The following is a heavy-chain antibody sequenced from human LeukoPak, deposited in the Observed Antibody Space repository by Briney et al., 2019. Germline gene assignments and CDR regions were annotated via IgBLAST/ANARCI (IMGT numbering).Heavy chain of an antibody. CDR3: SKERAGTTIDY. CDR2: IYYSGRT. J-gene: IGHJ4*02. CDR1: GDSISGSNYF. V-gene: IGHV4-39*07. Sequence: SETLSLTCTVSGDSISGSNYFWGWIRQPPGKGLEGIGSIYYSGRTYYNPSRNSRVTISVDTSKNQFSLKLSFVTAADTAVYYCSKERAGTTIDYWGQGTLVTVSS. D-gene: IGHD1-1*01.